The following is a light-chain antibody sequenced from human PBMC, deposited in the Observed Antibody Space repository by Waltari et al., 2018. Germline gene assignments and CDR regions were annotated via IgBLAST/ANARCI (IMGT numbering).Light chain of an antibody. V-gene: IGLV2-14*03. CDR2: DVS. CDR1: SSDVGGYNT. Sequence: QSALTQPASVSGSPGQSLTISCTGTSSDVGGYNTVSWYQQDPSKAPKLMIYDVSNRPAWVSNRFSGSKSGNTASLTISGLQAEDEADYYCSSYTSSTVVFGGGTKLTVL. CDR3: SSYTSSTVV. J-gene: IGLJ2*01.